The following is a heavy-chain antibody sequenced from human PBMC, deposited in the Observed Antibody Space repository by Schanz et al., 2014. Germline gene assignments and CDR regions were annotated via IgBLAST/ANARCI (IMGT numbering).Heavy chain of an antibody. CDR1: GGSISSGESY. V-gene: IGHV4-39*01. CDR3: ARHGGYYDVLNSFDI. Sequence: QLQLQESGPGLVKPSETLSLTCTVSGGSISSGESYWGWIRQSPEEGLQYIGSLYFSGTTAYSPSLKGRVTISVDTSKNQFSLMLTSVTAADTAVYFCARHGGYYDVLNSFDIWGQGTLVTVSS. J-gene: IGHJ5*02. D-gene: IGHD3-16*01. CDR2: LYFSGTT.